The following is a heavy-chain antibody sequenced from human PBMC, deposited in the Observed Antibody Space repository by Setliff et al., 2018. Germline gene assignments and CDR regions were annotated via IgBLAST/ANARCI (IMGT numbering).Heavy chain of an antibody. CDR1: GGSLRGNAIF. CDR2: TYYNGDA. J-gene: IGHJ6*03. D-gene: IGHD3-22*01. V-gene: IGHV4-39*02. CDR3: ARERGFAGYYCYYYDHYYYYYMDV. Sequence: SETLSLTCTVSGGSLRGNAIFWGWIRQPPGKGLEWIGSTYYNGDAYYNPSLKSRVTMSVDTSRNQFSLKLSSVTAADTAVYYCARERGFAGYYCYYYDHYYYYYMDVWGKGTPVTVSS.